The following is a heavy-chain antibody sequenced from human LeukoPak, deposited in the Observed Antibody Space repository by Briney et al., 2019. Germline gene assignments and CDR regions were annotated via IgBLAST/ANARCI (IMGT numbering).Heavy chain of an antibody. Sequence: GGSLRLSCSASGFTFSEYEMNWVRQTPGKGLEWISYIKSSGSPIDYADSVKGRFTISRDNAKNSLYLQMNSLRAEDTAVYYCARGAYYFHYWGQGTLVTVSS. CDR2: IKSSGSPI. V-gene: IGHV3-48*03. CDR3: ARGAYYFHY. J-gene: IGHJ4*02. CDR1: GFTFSEYE.